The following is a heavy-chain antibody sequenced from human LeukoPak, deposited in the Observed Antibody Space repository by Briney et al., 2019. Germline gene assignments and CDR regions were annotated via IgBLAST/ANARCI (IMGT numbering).Heavy chain of an antibody. CDR1: GGSLSGYY. V-gene: IGHV4-34*01. Sequence: PSETLSLTCAVSGGSLSGYYWSWIRQSPGKGLEWMGVIHHDGRTKYKSSFKSRVTIFLDSSKNEVSLRLSTVTPADTALYFCARDPVPRDYGDTVNAYDLWGQGTMVTVAS. CDR2: IHHDGRT. J-gene: IGHJ3*01. D-gene: IGHD4-17*01. CDR3: ARDPVPRDYGDTVNAYDL.